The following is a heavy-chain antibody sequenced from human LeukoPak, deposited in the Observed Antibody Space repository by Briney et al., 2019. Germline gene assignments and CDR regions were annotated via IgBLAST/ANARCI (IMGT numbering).Heavy chain of an antibody. Sequence: GRSLRLSCAATVFTFKDYGMHWVRQPPGKGLEWVSSINWNGGGTDYADSVKGRFTISRDNAKNSLYLQLSSLRPEDTALYYCAKHMRATNTYSFFGLDVWGQGTTVTVSS. CDR1: VFTFKDYG. CDR2: INWNGGGT. J-gene: IGHJ6*02. CDR3: AKHMRATNTYSFFGLDV. V-gene: IGHV3-9*01. D-gene: IGHD1-26*01.